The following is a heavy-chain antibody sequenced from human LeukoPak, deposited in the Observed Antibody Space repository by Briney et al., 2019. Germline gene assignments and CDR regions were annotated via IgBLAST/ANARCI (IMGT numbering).Heavy chain of an antibody. J-gene: IGHJ4*02. CDR3: ARDRPSYDYVWGSYYFDY. CDR1: GFVFTSYG. CDR2: ISANDGKI. D-gene: IGHD3-16*01. Sequence: ASVKVSCKASGFVFTSYGFTWVRQAPGQGLEWMGWISANDGKIHYSERHQGRVTMTTDTVTSTAYMELRSLRSDDTAVYYCARDRPSYDYVWGSYYFDYWGQGTLVTVSS. V-gene: IGHV1-18*01.